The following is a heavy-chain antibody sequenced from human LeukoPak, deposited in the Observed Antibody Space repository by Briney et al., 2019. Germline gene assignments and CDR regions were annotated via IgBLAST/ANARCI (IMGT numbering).Heavy chain of an antibody. J-gene: IGHJ6*03. CDR2: ISYDGSNK. V-gene: IGHV3-30*03. D-gene: IGHD6-6*01. CDR3: ATYSSSPIHNYFYYYYMDV. Sequence: GGSLRLSCAASGFTFDDYGMNWVRQAPGKGLEWVAVISYDGSNKYYADSVKGRFTISRDNSKNTLYLQMNSLRAEDTAVYYCATYSSSPIHNYFYYYYMDVWGKGTTVTVSS. CDR1: GFTFDDYG.